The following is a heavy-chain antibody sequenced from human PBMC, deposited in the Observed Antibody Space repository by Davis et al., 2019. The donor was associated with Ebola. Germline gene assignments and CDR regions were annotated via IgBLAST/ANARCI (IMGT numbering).Heavy chain of an antibody. V-gene: IGHV3-11*01. CDR2: ISYSGATI. CDR3: VSLLH. CDR1: GFTFSDNY. J-gene: IGHJ4*02. Sequence: GGSLRLSCAASGFTFSDNYMTWIRQAPGKGLEWVAYISYSGATIYYADSVKGRFTISRDNAKNSLHLQMNSLRVEDTAMYYCVSLLHRGQGTLVTVSS.